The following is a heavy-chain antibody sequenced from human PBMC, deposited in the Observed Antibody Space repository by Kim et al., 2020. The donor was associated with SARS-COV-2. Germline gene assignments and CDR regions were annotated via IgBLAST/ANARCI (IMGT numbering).Heavy chain of an antibody. J-gene: IGHJ6*02. D-gene: IGHD3-10*01. V-gene: IGHV4-34*01. CDR2: INHSGST. CDR1: GGSFSGYY. CDR3: ASGGCIINMVRGVRMDV. Sequence: SETLSLTCAVYGGSFSGYYWSWIRQPPGKGLEWYGEINHSGSTNYNPSLKSRVTIPVDTSKNQFLLKLSAVTAADMAVYYCASGGCIINMVRGVRMDVWGQGTTVTVSS.